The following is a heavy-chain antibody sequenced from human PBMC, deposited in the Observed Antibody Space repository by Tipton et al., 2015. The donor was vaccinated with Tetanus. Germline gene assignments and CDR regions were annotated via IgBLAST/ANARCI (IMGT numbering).Heavy chain of an antibody. CDR1: GGLITTGGYS. Sequence: TLSLTCTVSGGLITTGGYSWGWIRQPPGQGLEWLGYIYQTDSTYYNPSVRSRLTLSLQRSKNQVSLKLSSVTAADTAVYYCVRGRGLGAYSHGFEYWGQGALVTVSS. D-gene: IGHD5-18*01. J-gene: IGHJ4*02. CDR2: IYQTDST. V-gene: IGHV4-30-2*01. CDR3: VRGRGLGAYSHGFEY.